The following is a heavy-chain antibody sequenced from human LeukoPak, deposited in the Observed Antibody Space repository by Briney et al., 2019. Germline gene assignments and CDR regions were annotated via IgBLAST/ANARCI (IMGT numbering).Heavy chain of an antibody. CDR1: GFTFSSYS. V-gene: IGHV3-21*01. Sequence: PGGSLRLSCAASGFTFSSYSMNWVRQAPGKGLEWVSSISSSSSYIYYADSVKGRFTISRDNAKNSLYLQMNSLRAEDTAVYYCARDPMITFGVYYFDYWGQGTLATVSS. CDR3: ARDPMITFGVYYFDY. CDR2: ISSSSSYI. J-gene: IGHJ4*02. D-gene: IGHD3-16*01.